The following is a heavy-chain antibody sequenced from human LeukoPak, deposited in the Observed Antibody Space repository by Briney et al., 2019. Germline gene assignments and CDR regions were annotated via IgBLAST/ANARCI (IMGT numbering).Heavy chain of an antibody. D-gene: IGHD2-8*01. J-gene: IGHJ4*02. CDR1: GFSFSSYG. Sequence: GGSLRLSCAASGFSFSSYGMHWVRQAPGKGLEWVAFILYDGSNKYDADSAKGRFTISRDNSKDTLYLQMNSLRAEDTDVYYCTTVWEEYCTNGVCYKDYWGQGTLVTVSS. CDR3: TTVWEEYCTNGVCYKDY. V-gene: IGHV3-30*02. CDR2: ILYDGSNK.